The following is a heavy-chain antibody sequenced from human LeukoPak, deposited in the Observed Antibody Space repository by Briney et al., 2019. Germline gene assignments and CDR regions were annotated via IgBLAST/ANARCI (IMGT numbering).Heavy chain of an antibody. CDR2: ITSDGSST. CDR3: AKEIYGDPTGGRFQH. V-gene: IGHV3-74*03. D-gene: IGHD4-17*01. CDR1: GFTFDITW. Sequence: GGSLRLSCAASGFTFDITWLHWVRQPPGKGLVWVARITSDGSSTTYAESVKGRFTISRDNAKNTLYLQMNSLRAEDTAVYYCAKEIYGDPTGGRFQHWGQGTLVTVSS. J-gene: IGHJ1*01.